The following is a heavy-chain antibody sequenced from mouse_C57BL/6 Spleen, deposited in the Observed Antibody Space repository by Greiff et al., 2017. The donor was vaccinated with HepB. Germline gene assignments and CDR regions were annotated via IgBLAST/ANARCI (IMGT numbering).Heavy chain of an antibody. D-gene: IGHD1-1*01. Sequence: DVQLVESGGGLVQPGGSLSLSCAASGFTFTDYYMSWVRQPPGKALEWLGFIRNKANGYTTEYSASVKGRFTISRDNSQSILYLQMNALRAEDSATYYCASLRWRDWYFDVWGTGTTVTVSS. CDR2: IRNKANGYTT. J-gene: IGHJ1*03. V-gene: IGHV7-3*01. CDR3: ASLRWRDWYFDV. CDR1: GFTFTDYY.